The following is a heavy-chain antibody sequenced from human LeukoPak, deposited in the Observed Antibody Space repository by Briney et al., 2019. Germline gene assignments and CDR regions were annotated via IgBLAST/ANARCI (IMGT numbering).Heavy chain of an antibody. CDR1: GFTFSSYA. D-gene: IGHD3-10*01. V-gene: IGHV3-64D*09. CDR3: VKGRITMVRGAFDY. J-gene: IGHJ4*02. CDR2: ISSNGGST. Sequence: PGGSLRLSCSASGFTFSSYAMHWVRQAPGKGLEYVSAISSNGGSTYYADSVKGRFTISRDNSKNTLYLQMSSLRAEDTAVYYCVKGRITMVRGAFDYWGQGTLVTVSS.